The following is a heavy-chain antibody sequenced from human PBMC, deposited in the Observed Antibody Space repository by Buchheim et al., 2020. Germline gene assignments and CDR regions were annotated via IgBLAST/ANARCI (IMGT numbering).Heavy chain of an antibody. J-gene: IGHJ4*02. CDR1: GFTFSNAW. V-gene: IGHV3-15*01. D-gene: IGHD4/OR15-4a*01. CDR2: IKRKADGGTT. Sequence: EVQLVESGGGLVKPGGSLRLSCAASGFTFSNAWMSWVRQAPGKGREWVGRIKRKADGGTTDAAAPVKGRFSISRDDSKNTLYLQMNSLQTGDTAVYYCTTDRYGGGSGAQFDYWGQGTL. CDR3: TTDRYGGGSGAQFDY.